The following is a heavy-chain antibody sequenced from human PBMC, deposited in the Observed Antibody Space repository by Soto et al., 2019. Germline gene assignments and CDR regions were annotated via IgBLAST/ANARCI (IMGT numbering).Heavy chain of an antibody. CDR1: GFTFSSYS. V-gene: IGHV3-21*01. Sequence: GESLKISCAASGFTFSSYSMNWVRQAPGKGLEWVSSISSSSSYIYYADSVKGRFTISRDNAKNSLYLQMNSLRAEDTAVYYCARVRGGDIHDAFDIWGQGTMVTVSS. CDR2: ISSSSSYI. D-gene: IGHD2-21*01. CDR3: ARVRGGDIHDAFDI. J-gene: IGHJ3*02.